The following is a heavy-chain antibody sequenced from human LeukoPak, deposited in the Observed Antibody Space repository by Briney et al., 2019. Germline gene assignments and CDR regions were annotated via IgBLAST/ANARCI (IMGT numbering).Heavy chain of an antibody. CDR3: AKDGHCSNGACYGYFDY. V-gene: IGHV3-30*18. D-gene: IGHD2-8*01. CDR1: GFTFSSYG. J-gene: IGHJ4*02. CDR2: ISYDGSNK. Sequence: GGSPRLSCAASGFTFSSYGMHWVRQAPGKGLEWVALISYDGSNKYYADSVKGRFTISRDNSKNTLYLQMNSLRAEDTAVYYCAKDGHCSNGACYGYFDYWGQGTLVTVSS.